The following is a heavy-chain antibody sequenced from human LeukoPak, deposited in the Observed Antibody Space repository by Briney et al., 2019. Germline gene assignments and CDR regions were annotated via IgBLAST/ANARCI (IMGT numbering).Heavy chain of an antibody. D-gene: IGHD1-26*01. CDR1: GFSFRSFW. Sequence: GGSLRLSCAASGFSFRSFWMSWVRQAPGKGLEWVANIDEDGSEKNYVDSVKGRFTISRDNVKNSLYLQMNSLRAEDTAVYYCARDRQYWEPLDYWGQGTLVTVSS. CDR3: ARDRQYWEPLDY. J-gene: IGHJ4*02. V-gene: IGHV3-7*01. CDR2: IDEDGSEK.